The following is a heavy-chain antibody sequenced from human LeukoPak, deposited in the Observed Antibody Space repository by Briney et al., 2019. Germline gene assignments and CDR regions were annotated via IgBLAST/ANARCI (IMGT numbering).Heavy chain of an antibody. V-gene: IGHV1-3*01. D-gene: IGHD6-19*01. CDR1: GYTFTSSI. Sequence: GSVKVSCKASGYTFTSSIMHWVRQAPGQRLEWMGRINAGNGDTTSSQRFRGRVTITRDTSANTAYLDLSSLRPEDTAVYYCATGHTSGWYSFDCWGQGTLVTVSS. J-gene: IGHJ4*02. CDR2: INAGNGDT. CDR3: ATGHTSGWYSFDC.